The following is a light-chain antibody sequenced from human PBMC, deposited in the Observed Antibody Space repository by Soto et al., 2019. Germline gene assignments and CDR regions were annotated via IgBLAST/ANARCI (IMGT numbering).Light chain of an antibody. V-gene: IGLV1-47*01. CDR3: ATRDDNRSGQV. CDR2: RNN. Sequence: LTQPPSASGTPGQWVTISCSGSSSNIRSNFIYWYQQLPGTAPKLLIYRNNQRPSGVPDRFSGSKSDTSASLAITGLRSEDEAEYYCATRDDNRSGQVFGTGTKVTVL. CDR1: SSNIRSNF. J-gene: IGLJ1*01.